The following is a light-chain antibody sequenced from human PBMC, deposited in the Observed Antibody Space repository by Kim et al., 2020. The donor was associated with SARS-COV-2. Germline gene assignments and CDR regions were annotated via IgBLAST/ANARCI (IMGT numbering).Light chain of an antibody. Sequence: ASVGDKVPITCRASQSISISLNWFQHKPGNAPKLLIYTASTLHSGVPSRFSGSGSGTDFTLTITSLQPEDFATYYCQQSYITPITFGQGTRLEIK. V-gene: IGKV1-39*01. J-gene: IGKJ5*01. CDR2: TAS. CDR1: QSISIS. CDR3: QQSYITPIT.